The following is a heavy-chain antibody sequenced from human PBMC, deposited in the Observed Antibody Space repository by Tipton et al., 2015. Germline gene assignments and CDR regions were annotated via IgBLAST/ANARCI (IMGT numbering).Heavy chain of an antibody. D-gene: IGHD2-15*01. CDR1: GVSISSGGYY. CDR2: IHYSGST. CDR3: ARGGNNWFDP. Sequence: TLSLTCTVSGVSISSGGYYWSWIRQHPGKGLEWIGYIHYSGSTYYKPSLKSRVTISVDTSKNQFSLKLSSVTAADTAVYYCARGGNNWFDPWGQGTLVTVSS. J-gene: IGHJ5*02. V-gene: IGHV4-31*03.